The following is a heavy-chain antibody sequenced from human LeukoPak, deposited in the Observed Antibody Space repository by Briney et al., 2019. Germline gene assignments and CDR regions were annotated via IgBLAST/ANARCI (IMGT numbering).Heavy chain of an antibody. CDR2: IYYSGST. CDR3: ARTPGSAYYPYYYMDV. D-gene: IGHD6-19*01. Sequence: KSSETLSLTCTVSGGSISSSTYYWSWVRQPPGKGLEWIGYIYYSGSTNYNPSLKSRVTISVDTSKNQFSPNLNSVTAADTAEYFCARTPGSAYYPYYYMDVWGKGTTVTVSS. CDR1: GGSISSSTYY. J-gene: IGHJ6*03. V-gene: IGHV4-61*01.